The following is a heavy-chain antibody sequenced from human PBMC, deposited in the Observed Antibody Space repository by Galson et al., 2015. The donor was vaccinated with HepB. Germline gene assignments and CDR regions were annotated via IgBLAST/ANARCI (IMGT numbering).Heavy chain of an antibody. D-gene: IGHD3-10*01. Sequence: SVKVSCKASGYTSNNFAVNWVRQAPGQGLEWMGWINTNTGKPTYAQGFTGRFVFSLDTSVTTAYLQISSLKAEDIAVYYCARTPYYGSGSYYNGWFDPWGQGTLVTVSS. CDR2: INTNTGKP. J-gene: IGHJ5*02. CDR3: ARTPYYGSGSYYNGWFDP. CDR1: GYTSNNFA. V-gene: IGHV7-4-1*02.